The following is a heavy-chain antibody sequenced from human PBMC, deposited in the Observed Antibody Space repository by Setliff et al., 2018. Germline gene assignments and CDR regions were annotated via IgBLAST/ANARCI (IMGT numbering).Heavy chain of an antibody. V-gene: IGHV4-31*03. CDR1: GGSISSGGYY. CDR3: ARAHTWSLPNDNSGYPGWFDP. CDR2: IHHSGKA. Sequence: SSETLSLTCKVSGGSISSGGYYWSWIRQHPGKGLEWTGYIHHSGKAYYNPSLKSRVTMSVDTSKNHVSLKLSSVTAADTAVYYCARAHTWSLPNDNSGYPGWFDPWGQGTLVTVSS. J-gene: IGHJ5*02. D-gene: IGHD3-22*01.